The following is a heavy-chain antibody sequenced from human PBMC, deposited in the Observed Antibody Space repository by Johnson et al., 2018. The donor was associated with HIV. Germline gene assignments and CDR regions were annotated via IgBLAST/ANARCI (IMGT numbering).Heavy chain of an antibody. CDR2: ISYDGSNE. D-gene: IGHD1-26*01. Sequence: VQLVESGGGVVQPGRSLRLSCAVSGFTFRSYGVHWVRQAPGKGLEWVAVISYDGSNEYSADSVKGRFTISRDNSKNTVYLEMNSLRAEDTAVYYCAKAVGGYAFDIWGQGTMVTVSS. CDR3: AKAVGGYAFDI. V-gene: IGHV3-30*18. CDR1: GFTFRSYG. J-gene: IGHJ3*02.